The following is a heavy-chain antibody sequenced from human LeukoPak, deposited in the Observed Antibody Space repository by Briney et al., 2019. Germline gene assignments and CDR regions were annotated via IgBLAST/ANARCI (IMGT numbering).Heavy chain of an antibody. Sequence: GGSLRLSCAASGFTFSSYAMSWVRQAPGKGLEWVSAISGSGGSTYYADSVKGRFTISRDNSKHTLYLQMNSLRAEDTAVYYCAKGYFYYDSSGYATFDYWGQGTLVTVSS. CDR1: GFTFSSYA. D-gene: IGHD3-22*01. CDR3: AKGYFYYDSSGYATFDY. V-gene: IGHV3-23*01. CDR2: ISGSGGST. J-gene: IGHJ4*02.